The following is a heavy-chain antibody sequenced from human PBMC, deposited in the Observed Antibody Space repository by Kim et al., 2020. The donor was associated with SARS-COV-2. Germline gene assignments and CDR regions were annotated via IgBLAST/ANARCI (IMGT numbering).Heavy chain of an antibody. J-gene: IGHJ4*02. V-gene: IGHV4-59*01. CDR3: AREGQQLNYFDY. Sequence: PDPRSRVTLSVDTSNNQFYLKLRAVTAADTAVYYCAREGQQLNYFDYWGQGTLVTVSS. D-gene: IGHD6-13*01.